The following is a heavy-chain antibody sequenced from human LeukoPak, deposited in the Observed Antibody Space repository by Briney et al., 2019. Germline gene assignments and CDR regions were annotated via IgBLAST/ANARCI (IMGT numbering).Heavy chain of an antibody. D-gene: IGHD6-13*01. CDR3: AKDMSSSWHLNWFDP. J-gene: IGHJ5*02. CDR2: ISGSGTTT. Sequence: GGSLRLSCAASGFTFGNYAMNWVRQVPGKGLEWVSGISGSGTTTYYADSVKGRFTISRDNAKNSLYLQMNSLRAEDTALYYCAKDMSSSWHLNWFDPWGQGTLVTVSS. V-gene: IGHV3-23*01. CDR1: GFTFGNYA.